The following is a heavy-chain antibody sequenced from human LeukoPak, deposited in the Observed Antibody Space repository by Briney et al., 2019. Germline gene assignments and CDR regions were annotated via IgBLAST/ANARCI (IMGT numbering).Heavy chain of an antibody. CDR2: IYSGGTT. CDR3: ARSTRVSWIQMWFDI. Sequence: GGSLRLSCAASGLTVSSNYMSWVRQAPGKGLEWVTVIYSGGTTYYADSVKGRFTISRDNSKNTLYLQMDSLRAEDTSVYYCARSTRVSWIQMWFDIWGQGTMVTVSS. D-gene: IGHD5-18*01. J-gene: IGHJ3*02. CDR1: GLTVSSNY. V-gene: IGHV3-53*01.